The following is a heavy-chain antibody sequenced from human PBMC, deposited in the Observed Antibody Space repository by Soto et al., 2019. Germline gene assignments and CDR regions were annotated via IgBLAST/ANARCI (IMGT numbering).Heavy chain of an antibody. D-gene: IGHD1-20*01. J-gene: IGHJ4*02. CDR3: ARGYRQLDY. CDR2: INSDGSST. CDR1: GLTFSSFL. Sequence: PGGSLRLSCAASGLTFSSFLMHWVRQAPGKGLVWVSRINSDGSSTTYADSVKGRFTISRDNAKNTLYLQMNSLRAEDTAMYYCARGYRQLDYWGQGTLVTVSS. V-gene: IGHV3-74*01.